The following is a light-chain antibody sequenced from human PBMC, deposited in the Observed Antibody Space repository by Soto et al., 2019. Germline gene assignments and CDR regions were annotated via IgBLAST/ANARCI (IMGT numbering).Light chain of an antibody. V-gene: IGKV3-20*01. CDR3: KKYARSPSHT. J-gene: IGKJ3*01. Sequence: EIVSTQSPGTLSLSPGERATLSCRAIHSLGSSYLAWYEQKPGQAPRLLRYRACSRASGIPDRFSRSGSGTDFTLPLSRLEPEDLAGYYSKKYARSPSHTLGPGIKVD. CDR2: RAC. CDR1: HSLGSSY.